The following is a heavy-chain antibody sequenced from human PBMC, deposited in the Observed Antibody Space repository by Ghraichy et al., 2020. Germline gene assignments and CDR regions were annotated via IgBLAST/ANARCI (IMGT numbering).Heavy chain of an antibody. CDR1: GFTFRGYG. CDR3: AKDYDAHCGGECSFFDY. Sequence: GGSLRLSCAASGFTFRGYGMHWVRQAPGKGLEWVALTSYDGSNKYYADSVKGRFTISRDNSKNTLYLQMDSLRAEDTAVYYCAKDYDAHCGGECSFFDYWGQGTLVTVSS. D-gene: IGHD2-21*01. J-gene: IGHJ4*02. V-gene: IGHV3-30*18. CDR2: TSYDGSNK.